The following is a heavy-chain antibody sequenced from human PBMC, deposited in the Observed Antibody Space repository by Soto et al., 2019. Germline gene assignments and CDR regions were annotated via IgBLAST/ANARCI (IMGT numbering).Heavy chain of an antibody. D-gene: IGHD3-3*01. CDR1: GYTFTSYD. CDR2: MNPNSGNT. Sequence: ASVKVSCKASGYTFTSYDINRVRQATGQGLEWMGWMNPNSGNTGYAQKFQGRVTMTRNTSISTAYMELSSLRSEDTAVYYCARGPWYYDFWSGYYTHYYYYYMDVWGKGTTVTVSS. J-gene: IGHJ6*03. V-gene: IGHV1-8*01. CDR3: ARGPWYYDFWSGYYTHYYYYYMDV.